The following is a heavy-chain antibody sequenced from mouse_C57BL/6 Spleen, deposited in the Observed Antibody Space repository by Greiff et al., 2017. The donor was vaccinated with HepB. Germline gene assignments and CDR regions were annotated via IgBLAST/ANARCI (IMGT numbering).Heavy chain of an antibody. CDR3: ARWGGTAQARGY. D-gene: IGHD3-2*02. Sequence: QVHVKQPGAELVKPGASVKLSCKASGYTFTSYWMQWVKQRPGQGLEWIGEIDPSDSYTNYNQKFKGKATLTVDTSSSTAYMQLSSLTSEDSAVYYCARWGGTAQARGYWGQGTTLTVSS. V-gene: IGHV1-50*01. J-gene: IGHJ2*01. CDR1: GYTFTSYW. CDR2: IDPSDSYT.